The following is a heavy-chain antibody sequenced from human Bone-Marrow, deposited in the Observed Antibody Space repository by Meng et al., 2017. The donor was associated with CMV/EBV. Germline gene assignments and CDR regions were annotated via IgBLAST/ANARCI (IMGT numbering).Heavy chain of an antibody. Sequence: ASVKVSCKASGYTFTSYGISWVRQAPGQGLEWMGWISAYNGNTNYAQKLQGRVTMTTDTSTSTAYMELRSLRSDDTAVYYCARDLGGGYSRYYYYGMDVWGQGTTVTFSS. D-gene: IGHD6-13*01. J-gene: IGHJ6*02. CDR3: ARDLGGGYSRYYYYGMDV. CDR2: ISAYNGNT. V-gene: IGHV1-18*01. CDR1: GYTFTSYG.